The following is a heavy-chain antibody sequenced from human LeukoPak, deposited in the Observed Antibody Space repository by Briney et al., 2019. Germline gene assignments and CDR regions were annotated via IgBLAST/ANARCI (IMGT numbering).Heavy chain of an antibody. V-gene: IGHV3-30-3*01. CDR2: ISYDGSNK. D-gene: IGHD2-15*01. CDR1: GFTFSSYA. Sequence: GRSLRLSCAASGFTFSSYAMHWVRQAPGKGLEWVAVISYDGSNKYYADSVKGRFTISRDNSKNTLYLQMNSLRAEDTAVYYCARGGSEEYEGSYYYYGMDVWGQGTTVTVSS. CDR3: ARGGSEEYEGSYYYYGMDV. J-gene: IGHJ6*02.